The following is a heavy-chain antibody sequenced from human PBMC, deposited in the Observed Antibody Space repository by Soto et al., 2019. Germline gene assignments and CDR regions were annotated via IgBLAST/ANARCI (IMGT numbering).Heavy chain of an antibody. CDR1: GGSVTNSSYY. J-gene: IGHJ4*02. D-gene: IGHD6-25*01. V-gene: IGHV4-39*01. CDR2: VYYRGRS. Sequence: PSETLCLTCTVSGGSVTNSSYYGGWIRQSPGKGLEWIGSVYYRGRSYSKSSVKSRVTISVDTSKNRFSLSLNSVTASDTAVYFCVSQRPPVQTQAYFDYWGPGALVTVS. CDR3: VSQRPPVQTQAYFDY.